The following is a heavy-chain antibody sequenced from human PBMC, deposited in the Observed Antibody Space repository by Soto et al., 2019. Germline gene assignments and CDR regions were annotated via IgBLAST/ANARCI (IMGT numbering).Heavy chain of an antibody. V-gene: IGHV4-59*01. D-gene: IGHD4-17*01. CDR1: GGSISRYY. CDR2: IYYSGST. Sequence: SETLSLTCTVSGGSISRYYWSWIRQPPGKGLEWIGYIYYSGSTNYNPSLKSRVTISVDTSKNQFSLKLSSVTAADTAVYYCARAPGRYYGDYPFDYWGQGTLVTVSS. CDR3: ARAPGRYYGDYPFDY. J-gene: IGHJ4*02.